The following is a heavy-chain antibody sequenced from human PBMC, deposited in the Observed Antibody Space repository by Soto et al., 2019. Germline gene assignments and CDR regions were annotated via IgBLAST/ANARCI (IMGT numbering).Heavy chain of an antibody. CDR2: VYWGDER. V-gene: IGHV2-5*02. CDR1: GFSLGSNGIA. CDR3: VRAFYCYYPGPLDI. J-gene: IGHJ3*02. D-gene: IGHD3-10*01. Sequence: QITLKESGPTLVKPTQSLTLTCTFPGFSLGSNGIAVGWVRQARGGALEWLALVYWGDERRYRPSLKNRLPITKDSSKNQVVLTMTNLDSVDTAIYYCVRAFYCYYPGPLDIWGPGILVTVSS.